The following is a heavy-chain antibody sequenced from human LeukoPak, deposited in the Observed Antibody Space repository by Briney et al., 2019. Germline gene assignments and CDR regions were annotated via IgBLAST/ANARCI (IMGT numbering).Heavy chain of an antibody. CDR2: ISNDGSNK. CDR3: AKETGRWELE. CDR1: GFTFSAYA. J-gene: IGHJ4*02. Sequence: GGSLRLSCEASGFTFSAYAMTWVRQAPGKGLEWVAVISNDGSNKYYADSVKGRFTISRDDSENTLYLQMNSLRAEDTAVYYCAKETGRWELEWGQGTLVTVSS. D-gene: IGHD1-26*01. V-gene: IGHV3-30*18.